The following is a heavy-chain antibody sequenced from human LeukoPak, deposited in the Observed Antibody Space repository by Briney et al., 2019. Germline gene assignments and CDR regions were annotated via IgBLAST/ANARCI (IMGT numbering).Heavy chain of an antibody. CDR2: INPNSGGT. Sequence: EASVKVSCKASGYTFTGYYMHWVRQAPGQGLEWMGWINPNSGGTNYAQKFQGRVTMTRDTSISTAYMELSRLRSDDTAVYYCARDRGDTAIANIDYWGQGTLVTVSS. V-gene: IGHV1-2*02. D-gene: IGHD5-18*01. CDR3: ARDRGDTAIANIDY. CDR1: GYTFTGYY. J-gene: IGHJ4*02.